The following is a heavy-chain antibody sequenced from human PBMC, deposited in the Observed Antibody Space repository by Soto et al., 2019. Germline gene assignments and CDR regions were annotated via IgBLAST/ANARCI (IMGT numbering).Heavy chain of an antibody. CDR1: GFSFSSYA. CDR2: ISYDGRKK. D-gene: IGHD3-22*01. J-gene: IGHJ4*02. V-gene: IGHV3-30*04. CDR3: ARDMVYDSSDYLYMRPPNFDY. Sequence: AGRSLRLSCATSGFSFSSYALHWVRQAPGKGLEWVTVISYDGRKKYYADSVRGRFTVSRDNSKNTLFLLMDSLRAEDTSIYYCARDMVYDSSDYLYMRPPNFDYWGPGTLVTVSS.